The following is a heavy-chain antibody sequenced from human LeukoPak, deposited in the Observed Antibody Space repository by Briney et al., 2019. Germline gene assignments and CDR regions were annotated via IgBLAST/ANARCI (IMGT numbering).Heavy chain of an antibody. D-gene: IGHD1-26*01. CDR3: AMASGSYYGNFDY. J-gene: IGHJ4*02. Sequence: VASVKVSCKASGGTFCSYAISWVRQAPGQGLEWMGGIIPIFGTANYAQKFHGRVTITADESTSTAYMELSSLRSEDTAVYYCAMASGSYYGNFDYWGQGTLVTVSS. CDR1: GGTFCSYA. CDR2: IIPIFGTA. V-gene: IGHV1-69*13.